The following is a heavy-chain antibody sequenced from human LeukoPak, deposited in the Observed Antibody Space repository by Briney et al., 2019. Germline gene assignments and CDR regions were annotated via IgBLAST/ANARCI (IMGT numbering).Heavy chain of an antibody. CDR2: IQNDASTE. V-gene: IGHV3-33*05. CDR1: GFIFSHYG. Sequence: SGGSLRLSCAASGFIFSHYGMHWVRQAPGKGLEWVAVIQNDASTENFADSVKGRFTISRDNSKNTVFLQMNSLRVEDTAVYYCARELSQIVWGGLDYGGQGTLVTVSS. J-gene: IGHJ4*02. CDR3: ARELSQIVWGGLDY. D-gene: IGHD2-21*01.